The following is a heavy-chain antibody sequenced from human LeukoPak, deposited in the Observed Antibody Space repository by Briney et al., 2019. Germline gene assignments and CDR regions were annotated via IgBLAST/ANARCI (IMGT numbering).Heavy chain of an antibody. D-gene: IGHD3-10*01. Sequence: ASVKVSCKASGYTFTSYGISWVRQAPGQGLEWMGWISAYNGNTNYAQKLQGRVTMTTDTSTSTVYMELSSLRSEDTAVYYCARGGLTMVRGVIHYYYYGMDVWGQGTTVTVSS. J-gene: IGHJ6*02. CDR2: ISAYNGNT. V-gene: IGHV1-18*01. CDR3: ARGGLTMVRGVIHYYYYGMDV. CDR1: GYTFTSYG.